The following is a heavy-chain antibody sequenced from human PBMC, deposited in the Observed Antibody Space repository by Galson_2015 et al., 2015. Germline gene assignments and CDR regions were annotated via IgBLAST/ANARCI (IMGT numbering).Heavy chain of an antibody. V-gene: IGHV3-30*01. CDR1: GFTFSSYA. Sequence: SLRLSCAASGFTFSSYAMHWVRQAPGKGLEWVAVISYDGSNKYYADSVKGRFTISRDNSKNTLYLQMNSLRAEGTAVYYCARDTLLQYHRGDWFDPWGQGTLVTVSS. D-gene: IGHD2-2*01. J-gene: IGHJ5*02. CDR2: ISYDGSNK. CDR3: ARDTLLQYHRGDWFDP.